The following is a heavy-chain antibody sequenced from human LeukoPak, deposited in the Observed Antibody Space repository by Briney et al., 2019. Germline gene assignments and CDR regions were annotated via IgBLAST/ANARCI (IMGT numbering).Heavy chain of an antibody. CDR1: VGSISSGGYY. Sequence: SQTLSLTCTVSVGSISSGGYYWSWIRQHPGKGLEWIGYIYYSGSTYYNPSLKSRVTISVDTSKNQFSLKLSSVTAADTAVYYCARSATLYYYYGMDVWGQGTTVTVSS. V-gene: IGHV4-31*03. CDR2: IYYSGST. J-gene: IGHJ6*02. CDR3: ARSATLYYYYGMDV.